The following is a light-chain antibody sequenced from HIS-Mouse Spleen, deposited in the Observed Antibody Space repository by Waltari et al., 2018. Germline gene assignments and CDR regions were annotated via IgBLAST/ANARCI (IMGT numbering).Light chain of an antibody. CDR2: DAS. J-gene: IGKJ4*01. CDR3: QQRSNWPLT. Sequence: EIVLTQSPATLSLSPGERATLSCRASQRVSSYLAWYQQKPGQAPRLLIYDASNRATGIPARFSGSGSVTDFTLTISSLEPEDFAVYYCQQRSNWPLTFGGGTKVEIK. V-gene: IGKV3-11*01. CDR1: QRVSSY.